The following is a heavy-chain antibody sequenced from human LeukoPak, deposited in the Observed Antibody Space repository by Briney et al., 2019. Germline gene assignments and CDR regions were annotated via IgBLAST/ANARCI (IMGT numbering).Heavy chain of an antibody. D-gene: IGHD1-26*01. V-gene: IGHV4-39*07. CDR1: GDSISSSNYY. Sequence: SETLSLTCTVSGDSISSSNYYWGWIRQPPGKGLEWIGSIYFSGTTYYNPSLKSRVTISVDTSKNQFSLKLTSVTAADTAIYYCSRESGAFCPFGYWGQGTLVIVPP. CDR2: IYFSGTT. CDR3: SRESGAFCPFGY. J-gene: IGHJ4*02.